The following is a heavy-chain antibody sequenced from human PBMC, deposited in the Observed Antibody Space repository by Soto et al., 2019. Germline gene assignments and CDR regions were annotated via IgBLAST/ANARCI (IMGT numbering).Heavy chain of an antibody. CDR2: IKQDGSEK. CDR3: ALFGVAQRYYYGMDV. J-gene: IGHJ6*02. CDR1: GFTFSSYW. V-gene: IGHV3-7*01. D-gene: IGHD3-3*01. Sequence: PGGSLRLSCAASGFTFSSYWMSWVRQAPGKGLEWVANIKQDGSEKYYVDSVKGRFTISRDNAKNSLYLQMNSLIAEDTAVYYCALFGVAQRYYYGMDVWGQGTTVTVSS.